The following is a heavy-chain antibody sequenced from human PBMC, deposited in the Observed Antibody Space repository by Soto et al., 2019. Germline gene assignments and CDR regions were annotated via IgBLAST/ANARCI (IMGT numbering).Heavy chain of an antibody. Sequence: SLRLSCAASGFTFSSYGMHWVRQAPGKGLEWVAVISFDGSDKYYADSVKGRFTISRDNSKNTLSLQMDSLRADDSAVYYCASRVPHGTYGAPYFQHWGQGTLVTVSS. V-gene: IGHV3-30*03. CDR1: GFTFSSYG. D-gene: IGHD1-26*01. CDR2: ISFDGSDK. J-gene: IGHJ1*01. CDR3: ASRVPHGTYGAPYFQH.